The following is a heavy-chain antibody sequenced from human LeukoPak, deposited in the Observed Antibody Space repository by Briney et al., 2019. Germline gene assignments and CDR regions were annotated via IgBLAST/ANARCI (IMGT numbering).Heavy chain of an antibody. D-gene: IGHD3-22*01. J-gene: IGHJ4*02. Sequence: PSETLSLTCAVYGGSFSGYYWGWIRQPPGKGLEWIGEINHSGSTNYNPSLKSRVTISVDTSKNQFSLKLSSVTAADTAVYYCARKGAYYYDSSGYFPIYYFDYWGQGTLVTVSS. CDR3: ARKGAYYYDSSGYFPIYYFDY. CDR1: GGSFSGYY. CDR2: INHSGST. V-gene: IGHV4-34*01.